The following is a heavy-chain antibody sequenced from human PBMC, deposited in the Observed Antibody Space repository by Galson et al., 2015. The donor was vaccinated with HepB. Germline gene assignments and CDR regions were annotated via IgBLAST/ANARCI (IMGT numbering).Heavy chain of an antibody. D-gene: IGHD3-22*01. Sequence: SVKVSCKASGYTFTDYYMNWVRQAPGQGLEWMGWINAKSGGTNYAQKYQGRVTMTRDTSTSTAFLELSRLTSDDTAFYYCASLNSMIVGAWGQGTLVTVSS. CDR3: ASLNSMIVGA. CDR1: GYTFTDYY. V-gene: IGHV1-2*02. J-gene: IGHJ5*02. CDR2: INAKSGGT.